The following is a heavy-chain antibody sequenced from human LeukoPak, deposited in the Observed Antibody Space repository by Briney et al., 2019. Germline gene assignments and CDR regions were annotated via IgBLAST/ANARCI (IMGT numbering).Heavy chain of an antibody. Sequence: ASVKVSCKASGYTFTGYYMHWVRQAPGQGLEWMGIINPSGGSTSYAQKFQGRVTMTRDMSTSTVYMELSSLRSEDTAVYYCARGQWLVPDYYYYYMDVWGKGTTVTVSS. J-gene: IGHJ6*03. CDR2: INPSGGST. V-gene: IGHV1-46*01. CDR3: ARGQWLVPDYYYYYMDV. D-gene: IGHD6-19*01. CDR1: GYTFTGYY.